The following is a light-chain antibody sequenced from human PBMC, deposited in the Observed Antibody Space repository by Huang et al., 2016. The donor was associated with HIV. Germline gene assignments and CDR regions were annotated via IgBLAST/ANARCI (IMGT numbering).Light chain of an antibody. CDR2: DAS. Sequence: DIQMTQSPSSLSASVGDRVTITCQASQDISNYVSWYQHKPGRAPKPLIFDASSLETGVPSRCSGSGSGTYFTLTIASLQPEDVATYYCQHYDDPYTFGQGTKLEIK. CDR3: QHYDDPYT. CDR1: QDISNY. J-gene: IGKJ2*01. V-gene: IGKV1-33*01.